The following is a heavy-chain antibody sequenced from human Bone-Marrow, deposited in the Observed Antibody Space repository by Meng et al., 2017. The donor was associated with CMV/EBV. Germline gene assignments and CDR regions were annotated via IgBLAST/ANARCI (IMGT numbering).Heavy chain of an antibody. CDR1: GGSISSYY. V-gene: IGHV4-59*01. D-gene: IGHD2-2*01. Sequence: SETLSLTCTVSGGSISSYYWSWIRQPPGKGLEWIGYIYYSGSTNYNPSLKSRVTISVDTSKNQFSLKLSTVTAEDTAVYYRARGLHCSSTSCYRFYYYYGMDVWGQGTTVTVSS. CDR3: ARGLHCSSTSCYRFYYYYGMDV. CDR2: IYYSGST. J-gene: IGHJ6*02.